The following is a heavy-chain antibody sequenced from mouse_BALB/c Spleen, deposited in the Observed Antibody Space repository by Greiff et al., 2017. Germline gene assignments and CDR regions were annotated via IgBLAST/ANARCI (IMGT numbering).Heavy chain of an antibody. Sequence: EVKLVESGGGLVKPGGSLKLSCAASGFAFSSYDMSWVRQTPEKRLEWVAYISSGGGSTYYPDTVKGRFTISRDNAKNTLYLQMSSLKSEDTAMYYCARQGTTVTGYYAMDYWGQGTSVTVSS. V-gene: IGHV5-12-1*01. D-gene: IGHD1-1*01. CDR3: ARQGTTVTGYYAMDY. CDR1: GFAFSSYD. CDR2: ISSGGGST. J-gene: IGHJ4*01.